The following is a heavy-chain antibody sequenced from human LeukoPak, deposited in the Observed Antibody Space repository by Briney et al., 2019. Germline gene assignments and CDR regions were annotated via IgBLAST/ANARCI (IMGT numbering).Heavy chain of an antibody. CDR2: ISSSSSCI. CDR1: GFTFSSCS. J-gene: IGHJ4*02. V-gene: IGHV3-21*01. D-gene: IGHD3-22*01. Sequence: KPGGSLRLSCAASGFTFSSCSMNWVRQAPGKGLEWVSSISSSSSCIYYADSVKGRFTISRNNAKNSLYLQMNSLRAEDTAVYYCARGVRYYDSSGYYDYWGQGTLVTVSS. CDR3: ARGVRYYDSSGYYDY.